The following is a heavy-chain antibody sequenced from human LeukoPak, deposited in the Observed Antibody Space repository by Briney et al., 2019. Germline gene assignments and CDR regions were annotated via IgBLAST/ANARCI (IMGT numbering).Heavy chain of an antibody. CDR1: GFTFSSYG. V-gene: IGHV3-33*08. J-gene: IGHJ4*02. CDR2: IWYGGSNK. Sequence: GGSLRLSCAASGFTFSSYGMHWVRQAPGKGLEWVAVIWYGGSNKYYADSVKGRFTISRDNSKNTLYLQMNSLRAEDTAVYYCAARAASVGSLDYWGQGTLVTVSS. CDR3: AARAASVGSLDY. D-gene: IGHD1-26*01.